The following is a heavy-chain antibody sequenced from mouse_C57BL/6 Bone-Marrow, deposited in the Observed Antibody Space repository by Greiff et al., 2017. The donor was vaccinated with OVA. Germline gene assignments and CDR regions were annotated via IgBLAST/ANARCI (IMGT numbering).Heavy chain of an antibody. J-gene: IGHJ4*01. Sequence: QVQLQQSGAELVRPGASVTLSCKASGYTFTDYEMHWVKQTPVHGLEWIGAIDPETGGTAYNQKFKGKAILTADKSSSTAYMELRSLTSEDSAVYYCTYYGQNSHYYAMDYWGQGTSVTVSS. CDR3: TYYGQNSHYYAMDY. D-gene: IGHD1-1*01. CDR2: IDPETGGT. CDR1: GYTFTDYE. V-gene: IGHV1-15*01.